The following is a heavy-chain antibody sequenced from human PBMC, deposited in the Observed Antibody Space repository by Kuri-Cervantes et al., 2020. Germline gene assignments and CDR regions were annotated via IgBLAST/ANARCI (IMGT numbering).Heavy chain of an antibody. D-gene: IGHD5-18*01. V-gene: IGHV3-11*06. J-gene: IGHJ6*03. CDR3: ARVGAGGVGYSYGPGNYYYYMDV. CDR1: GFTFSDAW. Sequence: GGSLRLSCAASGFTFSDAWMSWVRQAPGKGLEWVSYISDTSSATYSTDSLKGRFTISRDNVKKSLYLQMNSLRVDDTAVYYCARVGAGGVGYSYGPGNYYYYMDVWGKGTTVTVSS. CDR2: ISDTSSAT.